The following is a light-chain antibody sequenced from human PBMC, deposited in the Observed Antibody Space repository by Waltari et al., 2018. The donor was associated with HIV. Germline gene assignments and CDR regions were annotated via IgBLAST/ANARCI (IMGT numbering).Light chain of an antibody. Sequence: QYALTQPASVSGSLGQSITISCTGTSSDVGNYDLVSWYQQHPGKAPKIIIYEVNKRPPGASNRMSGSKSGIPASLTISGLQAEDEADYYCCSYSDRRIYVFGSGTRVSAL. CDR1: SSDVGNYDL. CDR2: EVN. CDR3: CSYSDRRIYV. J-gene: IGLJ1*01. V-gene: IGLV2-23*02.